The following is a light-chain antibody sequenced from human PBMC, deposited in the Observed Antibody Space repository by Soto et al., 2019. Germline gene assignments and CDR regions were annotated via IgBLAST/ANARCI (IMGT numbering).Light chain of an antibody. CDR1: SSDVDAYNY. CDR3: SSYTSSTHVV. CDR2: EVS. J-gene: IGLJ2*01. Sequence: QSALTQPASVSGSPGQSITISCTGTSSDVDAYNYVSWYQQHPGKAPKLMIYEVSNRPSGVSYRFSGSKSDNTASLTISGLQAEDEADYYCSSYTSSTHVVFGGGTKLTVL. V-gene: IGLV2-14*01.